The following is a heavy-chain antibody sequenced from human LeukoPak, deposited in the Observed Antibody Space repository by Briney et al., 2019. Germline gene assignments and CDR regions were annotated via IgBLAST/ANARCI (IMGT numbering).Heavy chain of an antibody. CDR3: AASTVVESAIRAMDY. D-gene: IGHD2-21*02. CDR1: GFTFTSSA. CDR2: IVVGSGNT. J-gene: IGHJ4*02. Sequence: GASVKVSCKASGFTFTSSAMQWVRQARGQRLEWIGWIVVGSGNTNYAQKFQERVTITRDMSTSTAYMELSSLRSEDTAVYYCAASTVVESAIRAMDYWGQGTLVTVSS. V-gene: IGHV1-58*02.